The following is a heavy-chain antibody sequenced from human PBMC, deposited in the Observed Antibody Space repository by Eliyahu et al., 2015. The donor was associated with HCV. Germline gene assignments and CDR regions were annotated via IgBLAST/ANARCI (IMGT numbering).Heavy chain of an antibody. CDR2: IYSGGST. D-gene: IGHD2-15*01. J-gene: IGHJ6*02. V-gene: IGHV3-53*01. Sequence: SXFTVXSNYMSWVRQAPGKGLEWVXVIYSGGSTYXAXSVKGRFTISRDNSKNTLYLQMNSLRXEDTAVYYCASTAPRIDYYGMDVWGQGTTVTVSS. CDR3: ASTAPRIDYYGMDV. CDR1: XFTVXSNY.